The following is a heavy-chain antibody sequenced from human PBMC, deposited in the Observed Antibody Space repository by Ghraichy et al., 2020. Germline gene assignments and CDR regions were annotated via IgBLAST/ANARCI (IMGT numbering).Heavy chain of an antibody. J-gene: IGHJ4*02. CDR2: ISASSKTI. D-gene: IGHD2-2*01. Sequence: GGSLRLSCAASGFTLRSYSMNWVRQAPGKGPEWISHISASSKTIYYADSVKGRFAISRDNAKNSLYLQMNSLRDEDTAVYHCVRASCTSCYGWGYWGQGTLVFVSS. CDR1: GFTLRSYS. CDR3: VRASCTSCYGWGY. V-gene: IGHV3-48*02.